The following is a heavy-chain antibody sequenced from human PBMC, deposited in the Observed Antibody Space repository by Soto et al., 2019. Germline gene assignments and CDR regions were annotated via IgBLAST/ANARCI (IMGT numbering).Heavy chain of an antibody. CDR2: IIPIFGTS. CDR1: GGTSSSYA. V-gene: IGHV1-69*06. J-gene: IGHJ4*02. CDR3: AREGWYGTQRYYFDF. Sequence: QVQLVQSGAEVKKPGSSVKVSCKASGGTSSSYAISWVRQAPGQGLEWMGVIIPIFGTSNYAQKFQGRVTVTADKSTSTAYTELTSLRYEDTAVYYCAREGWYGTQRYYFDFWGQGTLVTVSS. D-gene: IGHD2-15*01.